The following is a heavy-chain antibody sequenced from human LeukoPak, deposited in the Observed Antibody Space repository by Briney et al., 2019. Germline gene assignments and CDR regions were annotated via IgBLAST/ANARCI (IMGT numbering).Heavy chain of an antibody. D-gene: IGHD2-2*01. J-gene: IGHJ4*02. CDR1: GFTFSNYW. CDR3: GRGFALVPAGIPDY. CDR2: ISSGGSST. V-gene: IGHV3-74*01. Sequence: GGSLRLSCAASGFTFSNYWMHWVRQAPGEGLVWVSRISSGGSSTTYADSVKGRFTISRDNAKNTLYLQMNSLRAEDTAIYYCGRGFALVPAGIPDYWGQGILVTVSS.